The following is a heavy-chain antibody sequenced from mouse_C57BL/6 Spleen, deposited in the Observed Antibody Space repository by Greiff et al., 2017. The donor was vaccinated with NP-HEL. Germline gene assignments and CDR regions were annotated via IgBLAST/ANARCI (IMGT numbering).Heavy chain of an antibody. Sequence: QVQLQQSGAELARPGASLKLSCKASGYTFTSYGISWVKQRTGQGLEWIGEIYPRSGNTYYNEKFKGKATLTADKSSSTAYMELRSLPSEDSAVYFCADSSFYAMDYWGQGTSVTVSS. D-gene: IGHD1-1*01. J-gene: IGHJ4*01. V-gene: IGHV1-81*01. CDR3: ADSSFYAMDY. CDR2: IYPRSGNT. CDR1: GYTFTSYG.